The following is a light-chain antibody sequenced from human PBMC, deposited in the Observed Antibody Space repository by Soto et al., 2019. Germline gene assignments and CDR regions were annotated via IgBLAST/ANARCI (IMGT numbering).Light chain of an antibody. CDR2: TAS. CDR3: QQSYSTPRT. V-gene: IGKV1-39*01. J-gene: IGKJ2*01. CDR1: QGIGTY. Sequence: DIQMTQSPSSLSASVGDRFTITCRASQGIGTYVNWFQQKPGKAPNHLIDTASSLQSGVPSRFSGSGSGTHFTLTISSLQPEDFATYYCQQSYSTPRTFGQGTKLEI.